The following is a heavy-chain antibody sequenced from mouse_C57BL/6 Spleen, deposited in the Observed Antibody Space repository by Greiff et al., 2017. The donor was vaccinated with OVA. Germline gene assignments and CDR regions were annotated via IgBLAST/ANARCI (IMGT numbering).Heavy chain of an antibody. CDR1: GYTFTSYW. Sequence: QVQLQQSGAELAKPGASVKLSCKASGYTFTSYWMHWVKQRPGQGLEWIGMIHPNSGSTNYNEKFKSKATLTVDKSSSTAYMQLSSLTSEDSAVYYCAREDYGSSLAYWGQGTLVTVSA. CDR2: IHPNSGST. D-gene: IGHD1-1*01. V-gene: IGHV1-64*01. CDR3: AREDYGSSLAY. J-gene: IGHJ3*01.